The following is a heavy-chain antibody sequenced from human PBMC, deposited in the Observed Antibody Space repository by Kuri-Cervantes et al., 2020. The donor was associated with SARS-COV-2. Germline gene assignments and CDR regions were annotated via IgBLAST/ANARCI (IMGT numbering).Heavy chain of an antibody. CDR3: AAGRTYSSSWRGGYFDL. Sequence: SVKVSCKASGFTFTSSAMQWVRQARGQRLEWIGWIVVGSGNTNYAQKFQERVTITRDMSTSTAYMEPSSLRSEDTAVYYCAAGRTYSSSWRGGYFDLWGRGTLVTVSS. CDR1: GFTFTSSA. J-gene: IGHJ2*01. V-gene: IGHV1-58*02. CDR2: IVVGSGNT. D-gene: IGHD6-13*01.